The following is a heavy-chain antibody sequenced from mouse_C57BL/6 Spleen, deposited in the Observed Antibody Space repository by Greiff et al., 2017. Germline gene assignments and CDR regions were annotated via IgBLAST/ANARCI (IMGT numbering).Heavy chain of an antibody. J-gene: IGHJ3*01. CDR1: GYAFSSSW. D-gene: IGHD3-2*02. CDR3: ARGHSSGYVWFAY. V-gene: IGHV1-82*01. Sequence: VQLQESGPELVKPGASVKISCKASGYAFSSSWMNWVKQRPGKGLEWIGRIYPGDGDTNYNGKFKGKATLTADKSSSTAYMQLSSLTSEDSAVYFCARGHSSGYVWFAYWGQGTLVTVSA. CDR2: IYPGDGDT.